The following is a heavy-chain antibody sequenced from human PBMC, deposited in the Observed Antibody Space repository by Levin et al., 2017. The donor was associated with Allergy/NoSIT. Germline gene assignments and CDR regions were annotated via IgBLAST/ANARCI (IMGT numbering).Heavy chain of an antibody. CDR1: GFTFSSYG. CDR3: AGGYSYGYEGYFDY. J-gene: IGHJ4*02. CDR2: IWYDGSNK. V-gene: IGHV3-33*01. D-gene: IGHD5-18*01. Sequence: PGGSLRLSCAASGFTFSSYGMHWVRQAPGKGLEWVAVIWYDGSNKYYADSVKGRFTISRDNSKNTLYLQMNSLRAEDTAVYYCAGGYSYGYEGYFDYWGQGTLVTVSS.